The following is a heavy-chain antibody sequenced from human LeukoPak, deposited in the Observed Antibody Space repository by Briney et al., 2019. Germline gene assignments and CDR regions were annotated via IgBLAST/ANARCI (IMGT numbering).Heavy chain of an antibody. V-gene: IGHV1-2*02. Sequence: GASVKVSCKASGYTFTGYHIHWVRQAPGQGLEWMGWINPNSGAKKYAKKFQSGVTMTRDTSITTVYMELSRLAADDTAVYYCARDNYYDSSAYYWGYFDYWGQGTLVTVSS. CDR3: ARDNYYDSSAYYWGYFDY. CDR2: INPNSGAK. D-gene: IGHD3-22*01. J-gene: IGHJ4*02. CDR1: GYTFTGYH.